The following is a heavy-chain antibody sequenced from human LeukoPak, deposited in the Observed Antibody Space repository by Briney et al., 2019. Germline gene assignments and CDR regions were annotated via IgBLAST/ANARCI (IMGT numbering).Heavy chain of an antibody. CDR3: SRATSRSFCCREY. Sequence: PGGSLSLTCATSGFTFSSLDMHWVRQAPGKGLEWVTVISNDGTYKYYADSVKGRFTISRDSSTNTLFVEMNSLRPEDTAVYYCSRATSRSFCCREYWG. D-gene: IGHD3-10*01. V-gene: IGHV3-30-3*01. J-gene: IGHJ4*01. CDR1: GFTFSSLD. CDR2: ISNDGTYK.